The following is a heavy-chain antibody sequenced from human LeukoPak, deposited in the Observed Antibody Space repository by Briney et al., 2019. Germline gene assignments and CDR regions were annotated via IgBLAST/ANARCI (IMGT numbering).Heavy chain of an antibody. D-gene: IGHD1-26*01. J-gene: IGHJ4*02. CDR3: ARDLSGSYFFDY. CDR1: GFTVSSNY. Sequence: PGGSLRLSCAASGFTVSSNYMSWVHQAPGKGLEWVSVIYSGGSTYYADSVKGRFTISRDNSKNTLYLQMNSLRAEDTAVYYCARDLSGSYFFDYWGQGTLVTVSS. V-gene: IGHV3-66*02. CDR2: IYSGGST.